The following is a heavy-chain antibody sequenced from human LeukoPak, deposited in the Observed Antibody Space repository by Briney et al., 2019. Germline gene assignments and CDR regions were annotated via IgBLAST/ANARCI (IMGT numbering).Heavy chain of an antibody. CDR1: GGSFSGYY. V-gene: IGHV4-34*01. D-gene: IGHD5-12*01. CDR3: ARRGQWLRTYYFDY. J-gene: IGHJ4*02. CDR2: INHSGST. Sequence: SETLSLTCAVYGGSFSGYYWSWIRQPPGEGLEWIGEINHSGSTNYNPSLKSRVTISVDTSKNQFSLKLSSVTAADTAVYYCARRGQWLRTYYFDYWGQGTLVTVSS.